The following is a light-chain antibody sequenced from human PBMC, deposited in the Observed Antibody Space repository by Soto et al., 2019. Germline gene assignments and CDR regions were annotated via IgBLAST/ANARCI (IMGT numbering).Light chain of an antibody. Sequence: DIQLTQSPSFLSASVGDRVTITCRASQGISSYLAWYQQKPGKAPKLLIYAASTLQSGVPSRFSGSGSGTEFNLTISSQQPEDFATYYCQQLNSYPRTFGQGTKVEI. CDR1: QGISSY. J-gene: IGKJ1*01. CDR3: QQLNSYPRT. CDR2: AAS. V-gene: IGKV1-9*01.